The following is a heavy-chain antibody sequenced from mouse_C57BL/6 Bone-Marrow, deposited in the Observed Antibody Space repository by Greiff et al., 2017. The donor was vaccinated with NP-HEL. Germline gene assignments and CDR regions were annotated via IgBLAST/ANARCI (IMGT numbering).Heavy chain of an antibody. V-gene: IGHV14-3*01. CDR1: GFNIKNTY. CDR3: SFYYGYDWFAY. D-gene: IGHD2-2*01. J-gene: IGHJ3*01. CDR2: IDPANGNT. Sequence: VHVKQSVAELVRPGASVKLSCTASGFNIKNTYMHWVKQRPEQGLEWIGRIDPANGNTKYAPKFQGKATITADTSSNTAYLQLSSLTSEDTAIYYCSFYYGYDWFAYWGQGTLVTVSA.